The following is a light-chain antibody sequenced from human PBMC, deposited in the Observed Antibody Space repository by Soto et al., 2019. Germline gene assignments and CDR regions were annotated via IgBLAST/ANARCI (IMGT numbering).Light chain of an antibody. V-gene: IGKV3-11*01. CDR3: QQRGNWPIT. J-gene: IGKJ5*01. CDR1: QNVRSY. Sequence: EIVLTQSPATLSLSPGERATLSCGASQNVRSYLAWYQQKPGQAPRLLIYDVSNRATGIPARFSGSGSGTDFTLTISSLEPEDFAVYYCQQRGNWPITFGQGTRLEIK. CDR2: DVS.